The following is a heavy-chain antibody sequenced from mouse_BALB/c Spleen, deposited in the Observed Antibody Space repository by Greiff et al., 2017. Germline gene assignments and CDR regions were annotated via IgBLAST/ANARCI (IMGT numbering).Heavy chain of an antibody. D-gene: IGHD2-4*01. V-gene: IGHV1S137*01. J-gene: IGHJ4*01. CDR1: GYTFTDYA. Sequence: QVQLQQSGAELVRPGVSVKISCKGSGYTFTDYAMHWVKQSHAKSLEWIGVISTYYGDASYNQKFKGKATMTVDKSSSTAYMELARLTSEDSAIYYCARGGTMITTGAMDYWGQGTSVTVSS. CDR3: ARGGTMITTGAMDY. CDR2: ISTYYGDA.